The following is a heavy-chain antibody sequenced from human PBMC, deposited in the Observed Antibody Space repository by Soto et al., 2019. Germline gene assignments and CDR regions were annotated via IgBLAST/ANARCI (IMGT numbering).Heavy chain of an antibody. CDR3: TRKKCIGDCYLFGS. Sequence: QVQLVQSGGEVKKPGASVKVSCKASGYTFNTYGINWVRQAPGQGLEWMGWINTDTGNPSYAQKFQGRVSMTRDTSSGTAYMEMRSLTSVDAAVYYCTRKKCIGDCYLFGSWGQGTLVTVSS. D-gene: IGHD2-21*02. CDR2: INTDTGNP. V-gene: IGHV1-18*01. J-gene: IGHJ4*02. CDR1: GYTFNTYG.